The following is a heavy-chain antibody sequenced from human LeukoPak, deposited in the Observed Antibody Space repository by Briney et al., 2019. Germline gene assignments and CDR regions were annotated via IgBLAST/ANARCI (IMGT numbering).Heavy chain of an antibody. CDR2: INHSGST. CDR1: GGSLSGYY. J-gene: IGHJ4*02. D-gene: IGHD2-15*01. CDR3: ASGASGGVVAAFDY. V-gene: IGHV4-34*01. Sequence: PSETLSLTCAVYGGSLSGYYWSWIRQPPGKGLEWIGEINHSGSTNYNPSLKSRVTISVDTSKNQFSLKLSSVPAAGAAVYYCASGASGGVVAAFDYWGQGTLVTVSS.